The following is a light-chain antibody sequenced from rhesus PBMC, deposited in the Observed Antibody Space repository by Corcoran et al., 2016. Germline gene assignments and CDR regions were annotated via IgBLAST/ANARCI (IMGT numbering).Light chain of an antibody. J-gene: IGKJ1*01. CDR1: QDISNY. CDR3: LQYNNKRT. CDR2: FAS. Sequence: DIQMTQSPSSLSASVGDRVTITCRASQDISNYLSWYQQKPGEAPKRLIYFASRLQSGGPSRFSGSGSGTQFTLTVSSLQPEDFASYYCLQYNNKRTFGQGTKVEIK. V-gene: IGKV1-36*01.